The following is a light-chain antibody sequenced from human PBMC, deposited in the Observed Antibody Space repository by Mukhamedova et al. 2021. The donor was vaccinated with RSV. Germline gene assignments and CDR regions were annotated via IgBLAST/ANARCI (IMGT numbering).Light chain of an antibody. V-gene: IGKV1-16*02. CDR3: QQYNSYPFT. Sequence: KSLIYAASSLQSGAPSKFSVSGSGTDLTLTISSLQPEDFATYYCQQYNSYPFTFGPGTKVDIK. CDR2: AAS. J-gene: IGKJ3*01.